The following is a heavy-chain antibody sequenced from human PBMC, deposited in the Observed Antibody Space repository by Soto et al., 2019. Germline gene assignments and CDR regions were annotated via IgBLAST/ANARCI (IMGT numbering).Heavy chain of an antibody. V-gene: IGHV4-34*01. CDR3: ARGVPYYYGSGSSGWFDP. D-gene: IGHD3-10*01. CDR2: INHSGST. J-gene: IGHJ5*02. CDR1: GGSFSGYY. Sequence: SETLSLTCAVYGGSFSGYYWSWIRQPPGKGLEWIGEINHSGSTNYNPSLKSRVTISVDTSKNQFSLKLSSVTAADTAVYYCARGVPYYYGSGSSGWFDPWGQGTLVTVSS.